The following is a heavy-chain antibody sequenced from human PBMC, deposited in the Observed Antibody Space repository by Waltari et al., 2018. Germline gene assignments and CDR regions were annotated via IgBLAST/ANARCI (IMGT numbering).Heavy chain of an antibody. CDR1: GASISSGEFF. V-gene: IGHV4-30-4*01. J-gene: IGHJ4*02. CDR2: IYHSGTT. Sequence: QVQLQASGPGLVKPSQTLSLTCTVSGASISSGEFFWSWIRQPPGQGLEWLGCIYHSGTTLYKSSLKSRLALSIETSKNQFSLRLASVTAADTAVYYCAREIPSWSSVTAPDADFWGQGTLVTVSS. CDR3: AREIPSWSSVTAPDADF. D-gene: IGHD2-21*02.